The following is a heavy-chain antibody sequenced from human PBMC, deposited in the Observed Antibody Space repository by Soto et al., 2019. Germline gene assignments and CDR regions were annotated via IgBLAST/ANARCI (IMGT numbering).Heavy chain of an antibody. CDR2: IRSKTNSYAT. CDR3: TRQTDAVQWLVVPTDYNFDY. D-gene: IGHD6-19*01. J-gene: IGHJ4*02. CDR1: GFTFGGSA. Sequence: GGSLRLSCAASGFTFGGSAMHWVRQASGKGLEWVGHIRSKTNSYATAYAESVKGRFTISRDDSMNTAYLQMNSLKTEDTAVYFCTRQTDAVQWLVVPTDYNFDYWGQGTMVTVYS. V-gene: IGHV3-73*01.